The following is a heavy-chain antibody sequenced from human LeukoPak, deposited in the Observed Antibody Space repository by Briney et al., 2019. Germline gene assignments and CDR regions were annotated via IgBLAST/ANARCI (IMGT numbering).Heavy chain of an antibody. CDR1: GFTFSTYA. D-gene: IGHD6-19*01. V-gene: IGHV3-23*01. J-gene: IGHJ4*02. CDR2: ISGSGVGT. CDR3: ANNTSAWSFDS. Sequence: TGGSLRLSCAASGFTFSTYAMSWVRQAPGKGLEWVSAISGSGVGTYYADSVKGRFTISRDNSKNTLFLQMNSLRAEDTAVYYCANNTSAWSFDSWGQGTLVTVSS.